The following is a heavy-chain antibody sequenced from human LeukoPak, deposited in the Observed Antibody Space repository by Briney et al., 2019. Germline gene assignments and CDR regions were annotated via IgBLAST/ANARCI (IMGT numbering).Heavy chain of an antibody. D-gene: IGHD3-22*01. Sequence: SSVKVSCKASGGTFSSYAISWVRQAPGQGLEWMGGIIPIFGTANYAQKFQGRVTITTDESTSTAYMELSSPRSEDTAVYYCARPNYYDSSGSMEYDAFDIWGQGTMVTVSS. J-gene: IGHJ3*02. CDR2: IIPIFGTA. CDR3: ARPNYYDSSGSMEYDAFDI. V-gene: IGHV1-69*05. CDR1: GGTFSSYA.